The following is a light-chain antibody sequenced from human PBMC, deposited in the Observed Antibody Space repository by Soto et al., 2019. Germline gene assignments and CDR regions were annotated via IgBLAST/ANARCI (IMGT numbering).Light chain of an antibody. CDR1: SGHNTYA. Sequence: QLVLTQSPSASASLGASVKIACTLSSGHNTYAIAWHQQQPEKGPRYLMRLNTDGSHFKGDGIPDRFSGSSSGAERYLTISSLQSDDEADYYFQTWVTGTVVFGGGTKVTVL. CDR3: QTWVTGTVV. J-gene: IGLJ2*01. CDR2: LNTDGSH. V-gene: IGLV4-69*01.